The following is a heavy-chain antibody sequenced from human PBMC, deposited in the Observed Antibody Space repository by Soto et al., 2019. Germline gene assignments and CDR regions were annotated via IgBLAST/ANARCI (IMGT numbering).Heavy chain of an antibody. Sequence: QITLNESGPTVVKLAETLTLTCTFSGVSLTTSGVGVGWIRQSPGKAPEWLALIYWDDDKRYRASLKSRLTITKDTSKNQLVLTMASVNPAETATYYCAHRILRTVFGLVTTTAIYFDFWGQGTPVVVSS. J-gene: IGHJ4*02. CDR3: AHRILRTVFGLVTTTAIYFDF. CDR1: GVSLTTSGVG. D-gene: IGHD3-3*01. V-gene: IGHV2-5*02. CDR2: IYWDDDK.